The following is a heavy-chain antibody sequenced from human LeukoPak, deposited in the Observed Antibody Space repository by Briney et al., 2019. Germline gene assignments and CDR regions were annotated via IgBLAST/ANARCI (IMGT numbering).Heavy chain of an antibody. CDR2: IYYSGST. V-gene: IGHV4-59*01. J-gene: IGHJ4*02. D-gene: IGHD4-17*01. CDR1: GGSISSYY. CDR3: AREGNYGDLYFDY. Sequence: SETLSLTCTVSGGSISSYYWSWIRQPPGKGLEWIGYIYYSGSTNYNPSLKSRVTISVDTPKNQFSLKLSSVTAADTAVYYCAREGNYGDLYFDYWGQGTLVTVSS.